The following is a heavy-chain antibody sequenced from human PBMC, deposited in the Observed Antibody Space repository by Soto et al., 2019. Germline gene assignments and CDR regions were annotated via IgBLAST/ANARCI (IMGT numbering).Heavy chain of an antibody. CDR3: ARPSMVPVDYFDF. CDR1: GFSFSSHW. V-gene: IGHV3-7*03. J-gene: IGHJ4*02. D-gene: IGHD3-10*01. Sequence: GGSLRLSCAASGFSFSSHWMSWVRQAPGKGLEWVANIKQDGNDKRYVDSVKGRFTISRDNAKSSLYLQMNSLRAEDTAVYYCARPSMVPVDYFDFWGQGTVVTVSS. CDR2: IKQDGNDK.